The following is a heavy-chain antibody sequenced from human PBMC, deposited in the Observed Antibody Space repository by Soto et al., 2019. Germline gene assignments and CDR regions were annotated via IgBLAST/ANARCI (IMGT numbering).Heavy chain of an antibody. D-gene: IGHD3-10*01. J-gene: IGHJ6*01. CDR2: IYPGDSDT. CDR3: AGGGVRGVITRTGDYYGMDV. V-gene: IGHV5-51*01. CDR1: GYSFTSYW. Sequence: PGESLKISCKGSGYSFTSYWIGWVRQMPGKGLEWMGIIYPGDSDTRYSPSFQGQVTISADKSISTAYLQWSSPKASDTAMYYCAGGGVRGVITRTGDYYGMDVWGQGTTVTVSS.